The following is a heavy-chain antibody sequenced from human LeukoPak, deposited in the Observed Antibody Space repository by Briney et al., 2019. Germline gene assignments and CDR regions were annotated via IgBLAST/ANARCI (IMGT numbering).Heavy chain of an antibody. CDR2: IYYSGST. J-gene: IGHJ5*02. V-gene: IGHV4-61*01. CDR3: ARLRSGAHGSS. Sequence: PSETLSLTCTVSGGSVSSGSYYWSWIRQPPGKGLERIGYIYYSGSTNYNPSLKSRVTISVDTSKNQFSLKLSSVTAADTAVYYCARLRSGAHGSSWGQGTLVTVSS. CDR1: GGSVSSGSYY.